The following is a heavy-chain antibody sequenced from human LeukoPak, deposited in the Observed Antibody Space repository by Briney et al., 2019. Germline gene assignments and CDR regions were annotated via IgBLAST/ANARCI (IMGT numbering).Heavy chain of an antibody. CDR3: AKDFSSGFDS. J-gene: IGHJ4*02. D-gene: IGHD6-19*01. V-gene: IGHV3-30*18. CDR1: GFTFTNYG. CDR2: ISYDGNNK. Sequence: GGSLRLSCAASGFTFTNYGIHWVRQAPGKGLERVAVISYDGNNKYYADSVKGRFTISRDNSKNTLYLQMSSLRAEDTALYYCAKDFSSGFDSWGQGTLVTVSS.